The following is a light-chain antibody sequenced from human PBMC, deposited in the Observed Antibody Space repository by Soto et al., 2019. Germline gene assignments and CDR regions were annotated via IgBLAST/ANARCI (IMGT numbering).Light chain of an antibody. Sequence: ALTHPASVCGSPGQSITISCTGTSSDVGSHNYVSWYQQHPGKAPKLIIFEVNSRPSGVSNRFSGSKSGSAASLTISGLQAEDEADYYCSSYSSTSTPYVFGGGTKVTVL. CDR2: EVN. V-gene: IGLV2-14*01. J-gene: IGLJ1*01. CDR1: SSDVGSHNY. CDR3: SSYSSTSTPYV.